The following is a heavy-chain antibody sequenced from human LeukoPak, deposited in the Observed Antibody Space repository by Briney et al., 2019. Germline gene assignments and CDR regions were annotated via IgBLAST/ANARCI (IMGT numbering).Heavy chain of an antibody. Sequence: GGSLRLSCAASGFTFSSYSMNWVRQAPGKGLEWVSSISSSSSYIYYADSVKGRFTISRDNAKNSLYLQMNSLRAEDTAVYYCARGIHSGYDFVYWGQGTLVTVSS. CDR3: ARGIHSGYDFVY. CDR2: ISSSSSYI. V-gene: IGHV3-21*01. D-gene: IGHD5-12*01. J-gene: IGHJ4*02. CDR1: GFTFSSYS.